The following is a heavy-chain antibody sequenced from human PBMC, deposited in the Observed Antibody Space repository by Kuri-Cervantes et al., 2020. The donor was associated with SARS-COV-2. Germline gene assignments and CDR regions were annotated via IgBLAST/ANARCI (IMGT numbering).Heavy chain of an antibody. J-gene: IGHJ3*02. D-gene: IGHD6-19*01. Sequence: SVKVSCKASGGTFSSYAISWVRQAPGQGLEWMGRIIPIFGTANYAQKFQGRVTITADESTSTAYMELSSLRSEDTAVYYSARDQRYRRAVAASGDAFDIWGQGTMVTVSS. CDR2: IIPIFGTA. CDR3: ARDQRYRRAVAASGDAFDI. CDR1: GGTFSSYA. V-gene: IGHV1-69*13.